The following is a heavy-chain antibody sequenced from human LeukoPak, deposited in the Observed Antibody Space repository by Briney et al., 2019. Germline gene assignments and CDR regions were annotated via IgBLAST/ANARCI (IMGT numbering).Heavy chain of an antibody. CDR1: GFTFSSYA. J-gene: IGHJ4*02. D-gene: IGHD2-2*01. CDR3: ARWGSTSCYDY. Sequence: SGGSLRLSCAASGFTFSSYAMHWVRQAPGKGLEYVSAIGTNGGGTYYANSVKGRFTISRDNSKNTLYLQMGSVRAEDMAVYYCARWGSTSCYDYWGQGTLVTVSS. V-gene: IGHV3-64*01. CDR2: IGTNGGGT.